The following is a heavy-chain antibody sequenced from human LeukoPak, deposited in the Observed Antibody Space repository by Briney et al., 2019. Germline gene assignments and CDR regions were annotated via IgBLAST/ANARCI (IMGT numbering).Heavy chain of an antibody. J-gene: IGHJ4*02. CDR3: ARGDYYLGFAFDY. CDR1: GGSISNYY. D-gene: IGHD4-17*01. V-gene: IGHV4-59*12. CDR2: IYYTGNT. Sequence: SETLSLTCTVSGGSISNYYWNWIRQPPGKGLEWIGYIYYTGNTNYNPSLKSRVTMSVDTSKNQFSLKLSSVTAADTAVYYCARGDYYLGFAFDYWGQGTLVTVSS.